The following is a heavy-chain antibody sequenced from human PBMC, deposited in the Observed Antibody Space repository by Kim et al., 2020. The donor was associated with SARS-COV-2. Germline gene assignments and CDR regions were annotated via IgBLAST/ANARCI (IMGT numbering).Heavy chain of an antibody. J-gene: IGHJ3*02. CDR2: VSYAGVT. V-gene: IGHV4-59*08. CDR3: ARRTPQFPTSVFDI. Sequence: SETLSLICTVSGGSLNGNYWNWIRQTPGKGLEWMGYVSYAGVTKYHPSLKGRVSISIDTSKNQISLNLYSVTAADTAVYYCARRTPQFPTSVFDIWGQGTTVPVSS. CDR1: GGSLNGNY.